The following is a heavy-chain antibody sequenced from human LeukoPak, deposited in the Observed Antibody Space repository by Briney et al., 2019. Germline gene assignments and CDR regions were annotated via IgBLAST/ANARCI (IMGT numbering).Heavy chain of an antibody. CDR3: AKASSGKFDI. Sequence: GESLKISCKGSGYSFTSYWIGWLRQMSGKGLEWMGIIYPGDSDTRYSPSFQGRVTISADKSISTAYLQWSSLKASDTAIYFCAKASSGKFDIWGQGTMVTVSS. V-gene: IGHV5-51*01. CDR1: GYSFTSYW. D-gene: IGHD6-19*01. J-gene: IGHJ3*02. CDR2: IYPGDSDT.